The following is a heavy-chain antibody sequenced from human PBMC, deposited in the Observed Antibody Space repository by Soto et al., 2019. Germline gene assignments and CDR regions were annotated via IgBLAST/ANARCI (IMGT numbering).Heavy chain of an antibody. V-gene: IGHV3-48*01. D-gene: IGHD3-22*01. CDR3: ARDQLYYNDISGRPLNAFDV. CDR2: IGIGSSTK. CDR1: GFAFSTQA. Sequence: PGGSLRLSCAASGFAFSTQAMNWVRQAPGKGLEWVSYIGIGSSTKYYADSVKGRFTISRDNAKNSLYLQMNSLRAEDTAVYYCARDQLYYNDISGRPLNAFDVWGQGTMVTVSS. J-gene: IGHJ3*01.